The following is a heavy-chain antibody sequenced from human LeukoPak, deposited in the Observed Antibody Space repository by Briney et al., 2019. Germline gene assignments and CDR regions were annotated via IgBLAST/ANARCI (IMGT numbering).Heavy chain of an antibody. CDR2: ITRSGSPI. V-gene: IGHV3-48*01. J-gene: IGHJ4*02. Sequence: GGSLRLSCVASGFTFSSYSMNWARQAPGKGLEWVSHITRSGSPIYYGDSVKGRFSMSRDNTKNSLYLQMNSLRGDDTAVYYCVQGPYFDYWGQGTLVTVSS. CDR3: VQGPYFDY. CDR1: GFTFSSYS. D-gene: IGHD2-21*01.